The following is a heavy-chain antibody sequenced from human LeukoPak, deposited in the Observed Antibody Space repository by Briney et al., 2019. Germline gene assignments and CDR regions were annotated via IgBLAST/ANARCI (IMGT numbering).Heavy chain of an antibody. CDR3: ARDKGPYLYFDL. V-gene: IGHV4-59*01. CDR2: IYNSGST. CDR1: DGSISSYY. J-gene: IGHJ2*01. Sequence: PSETLSLTCAVSDGSISSYYWNWIRQPPGKGLEWIGNIYNSGSTDYNPSLKSRVTISVNLSKKQISLKLTSVTAADTALYYCARDKGPYLYFDLWGRGTLVTVSS.